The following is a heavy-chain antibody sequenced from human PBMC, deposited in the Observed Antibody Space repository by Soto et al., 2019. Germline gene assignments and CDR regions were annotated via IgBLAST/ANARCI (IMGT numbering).Heavy chain of an antibody. CDR1: GYTLTELS. Sequence: QVQLVQSGAEVKKPGASVKVSCKVSGYTLTELSMHWVRQAPGKGLEWMGGFDPEDGETIYAQKFQGRVTMTEDTSTDTAYMELSSLRSEDTAVYYCATKNAPEDYNTPDWYFDLWGRGTLVTVSS. V-gene: IGHV1-24*01. CDR3: ATKNAPEDYNTPDWYFDL. CDR2: FDPEDGET. D-gene: IGHD4-4*01. J-gene: IGHJ2*01.